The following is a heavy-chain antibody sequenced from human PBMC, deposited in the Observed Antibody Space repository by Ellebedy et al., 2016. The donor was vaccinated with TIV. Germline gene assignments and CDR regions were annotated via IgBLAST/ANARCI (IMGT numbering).Heavy chain of an antibody. D-gene: IGHD3-10*01. V-gene: IGHV4-34*01. CDR2: IYYSGST. Sequence: SETLSLTCAVYGGSFSGYYWSWIRQPPGKGLEWIGSIYYSGSTNYNPSLKSRVTISVDTSKNQFSLKMSSVTAADTAVYYCTRGVTMVRGVIVYYYYYMDVWGKGTTVTVSS. J-gene: IGHJ6*03. CDR1: GGSFSGYY. CDR3: TRGVTMVRGVIVYYYYYMDV.